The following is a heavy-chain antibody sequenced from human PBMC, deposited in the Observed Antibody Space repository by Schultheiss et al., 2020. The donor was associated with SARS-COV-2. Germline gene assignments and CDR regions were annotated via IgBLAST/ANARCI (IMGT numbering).Heavy chain of an antibody. CDR3: AKVWLQLGDAFHI. Sequence: GGSLRLSCAASGIDISTYWMHWVRQAPGKGLVWVSRINSDAKSTTYAESVKGRFSISRDNAKNTVFLQMNSLRADDTAVYYCAKVWLQLGDAFHIWGQGTMVTVSS. CDR1: GIDISTYW. V-gene: IGHV3-74*03. CDR2: INSDAKST. D-gene: IGHD5-24*01. J-gene: IGHJ3*02.